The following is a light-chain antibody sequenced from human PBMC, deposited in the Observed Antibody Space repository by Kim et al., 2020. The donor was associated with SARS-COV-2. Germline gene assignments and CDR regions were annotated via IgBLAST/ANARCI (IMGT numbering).Light chain of an antibody. Sequence: ELTQPPSAAGTPGQRVTISCSGSTSNIGSNTVNWYQHLPGTAPKLLIYNSNKRPSGIPDRFSASKSGTSASLAISGLQSEDEADYYCATWDDSLNGHVFGGGTQLTVL. CDR1: TSNIGSNT. CDR2: NSN. J-gene: IGLJ2*01. CDR3: ATWDDSLNGHV. V-gene: IGLV1-44*01.